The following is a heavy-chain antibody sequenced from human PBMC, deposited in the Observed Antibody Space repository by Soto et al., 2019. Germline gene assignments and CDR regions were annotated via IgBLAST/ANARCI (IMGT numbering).Heavy chain of an antibody. CDR2: IYYSGST. CDR3: ARLGRTRVAGNFDY. V-gene: IGHV4-31*03. D-gene: IGHD2-15*01. CDR1: GGSISSGGYY. J-gene: IGHJ4*02. Sequence: QVQLQESGPGLVKPSQTLSLTCTVSGGSISSGGYYWSWIRQHPGKGLEWIGYIYYSGSTYYNPSLKRRVTIAVDTSKKQFSLKLSSVAAADTAVYYCARLGRTRVAGNFDYWGQGTLVTVSS.